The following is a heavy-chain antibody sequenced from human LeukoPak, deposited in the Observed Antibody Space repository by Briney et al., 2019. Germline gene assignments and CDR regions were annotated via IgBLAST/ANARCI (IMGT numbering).Heavy chain of an antibody. CDR3: ARDEILYYAFDI. D-gene: IGHD2-8*01. CDR1: GFTFNTYG. V-gene: IGHV3-20*04. J-gene: IGHJ3*02. Sequence: GGSLRLSCAASGFTFNTYGMSWVRQAPGKGLEWVSGVNWNGGSTGYADSVKGRFTMSRDNAKNSLYLQMNSLRAEDTALYYCARDEILYYAFDIWGQGTMVTVSS. CDR2: VNWNGGST.